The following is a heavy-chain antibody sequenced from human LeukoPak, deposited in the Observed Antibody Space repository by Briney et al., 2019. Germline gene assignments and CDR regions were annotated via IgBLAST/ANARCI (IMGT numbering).Heavy chain of an antibody. CDR3: ARGSGVQVWSSLDY. Sequence: PGGSLRLSCAASGSTFSSYSVNWVRQAPGKGLAWVSSISSSGSYIYYADSVKGRFTFSRDNAKNSLYLQMNSLRAEDTAVYYCARGSGVQVWSSLDYWGQGTLVTVSS. CDR2: ISSSGSYI. D-gene: IGHD5-18*01. J-gene: IGHJ4*02. V-gene: IGHV3-21*01. CDR1: GSTFSSYS.